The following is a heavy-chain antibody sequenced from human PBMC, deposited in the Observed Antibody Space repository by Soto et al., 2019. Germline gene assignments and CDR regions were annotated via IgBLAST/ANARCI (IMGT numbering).Heavy chain of an antibody. D-gene: IGHD6-19*01. Sequence: SVKVSCKASGFTFTSSAVQWVRQARGQSLEWIGWIVVGSGNTNYAQKFQERVSISRDMSTRTDYMELSRLRSEDTAVYYCAARSVAGSSATVVYWGQGTLVTVSS. J-gene: IGHJ4*02. V-gene: IGHV1-58*01. CDR3: AARSVAGSSATVVY. CDR1: GFTFTSSA. CDR2: IVVGSGNT.